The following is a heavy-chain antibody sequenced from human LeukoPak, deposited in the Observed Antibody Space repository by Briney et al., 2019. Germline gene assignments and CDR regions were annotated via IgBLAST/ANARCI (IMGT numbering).Heavy chain of an antibody. Sequence: ASVKVSCKASGYTFTGYYMHWVRQAPGQGLEWMGRINPNSGGTNYAQKFQGRVTMTRDTSISTAYMELSRLRSDDTAVYYGARDRDYYGSGSYYNVVDYWGQGTLVTVSS. V-gene: IGHV1-2*06. CDR2: INPNSGGT. CDR3: ARDRDYYGSGSYYNVVDY. CDR1: GYTFTGYY. D-gene: IGHD3-10*01. J-gene: IGHJ4*02.